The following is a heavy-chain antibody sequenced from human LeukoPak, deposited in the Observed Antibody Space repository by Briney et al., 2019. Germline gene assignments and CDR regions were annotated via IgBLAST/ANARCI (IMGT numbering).Heavy chain of an antibody. CDR3: ARVTGTIFDY. V-gene: IGHV4-59*01. CDR1: GGSINSYY. CDR2: ISYSGRT. J-gene: IGHJ4*02. Sequence: SETLSLTCTVSGGSINSYYWSWIRQPPGKGLEWIGYISYSGRTSYNPSPKGRVTISVDTSKNHFSLKLSSVTAADTAVYYCARVTGTIFDYWGQGTLVTVSS. D-gene: IGHD1-7*01.